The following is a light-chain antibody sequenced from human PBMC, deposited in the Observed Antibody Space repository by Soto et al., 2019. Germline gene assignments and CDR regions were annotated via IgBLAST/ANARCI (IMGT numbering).Light chain of an antibody. CDR1: QSVSTG. Sequence: EIVLTQSPATLSVSPGERATLSCKASQSVSTGLAWYQQKPGQAPRLLIYGASTRATGIPARFSGSGSDTDFTLTISSLQSEDFAVYFCHQYNNWPPYTFGQGTKLEIK. CDR2: GAS. V-gene: IGKV3-15*01. J-gene: IGKJ2*01. CDR3: HQYNNWPPYT.